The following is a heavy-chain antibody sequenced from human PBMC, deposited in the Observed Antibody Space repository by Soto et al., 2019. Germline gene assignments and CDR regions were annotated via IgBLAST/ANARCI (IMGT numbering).Heavy chain of an antibody. Sequence: GGSLRLSCAASGFTFSSYSMNWVRQAPGKGLEWVSYISSSSSTIYYADSVKGRFTISRDNAKNSLYLQMNSLRDEDTAVYYCARGEVASSSWYYYMDVWGKGTTVTVSS. D-gene: IGHD6-13*01. J-gene: IGHJ6*03. CDR3: ARGEVASSSWYYYMDV. V-gene: IGHV3-48*02. CDR1: GFTFSSYS. CDR2: ISSSSSTI.